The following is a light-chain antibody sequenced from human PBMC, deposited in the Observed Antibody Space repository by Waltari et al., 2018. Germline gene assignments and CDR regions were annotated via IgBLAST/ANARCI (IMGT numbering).Light chain of an antibody. CDR2: EAS. CDR1: QSINSN. CDR3: QQYNNGPPET. V-gene: IGKV3-15*01. Sequence: IVMTQSPATLSVSPGEGATLSCRASQSINSNVAWYQQKPGQAPRLLIYEASTRATGVAARFSGIGSGTEFTLTISSLQSEDSATYYCQQYNNGPPETFGQGTKVEIK. J-gene: IGKJ1*01.